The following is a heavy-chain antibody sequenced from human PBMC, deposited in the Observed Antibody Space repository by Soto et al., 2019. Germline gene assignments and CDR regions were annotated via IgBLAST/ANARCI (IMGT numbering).Heavy chain of an antibody. J-gene: IGHJ4*02. V-gene: IGHV1-18*04. D-gene: IGHD2-8*01. CDR3: ARAISIIMAAPAY. CDR1: GYTFSNYA. Sequence: ASVKVSCKTSGYTFSNYAISWVRQAPGQGLEWMGWVSPYNGNANYTEKLQGRVSMTTDTSTTTAYMELTSLTSDDTAIYYCARAISIIMAAPAYSGQGTLVTVCS. CDR2: VSPYNGNA.